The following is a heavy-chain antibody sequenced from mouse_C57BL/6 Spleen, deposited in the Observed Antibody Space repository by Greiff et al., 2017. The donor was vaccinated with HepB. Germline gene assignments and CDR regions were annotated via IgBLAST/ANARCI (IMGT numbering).Heavy chain of an antibody. V-gene: IGHV1-82*01. CDR1: GYAFSSSW. CDR3: ARGGNPNFDV. J-gene: IGHJ1*03. CDR2: IYPGDGDT. Sequence: QVQLKESGPELVKPGASVKISCKASGYAFSSSWMNWVKQRPGKGLEWIGRIYPGDGDTNYNGKFKGKATLTADKSSSTAYMQLSSLTSEDSAVYFCARGGNPNFDVWGTGTTVTVSS.